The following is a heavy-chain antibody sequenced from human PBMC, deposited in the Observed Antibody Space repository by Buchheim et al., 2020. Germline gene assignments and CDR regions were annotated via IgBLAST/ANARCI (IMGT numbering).Heavy chain of an antibody. V-gene: IGHV4-30-4*01. CDR3: VRDHTVNIYSYNGLDV. D-gene: IGHD4-17*01. J-gene: IGHJ6*02. Sequence: QVQLQESGPGLLKPSQTLSLTCTVSGGSISSANYYWSWIRQPPGKGLEWIGYIYYSGSTTYNPSLKSRVTISVDTSKNQFSLQRSSVTAADTAVYYCVRDHTVNIYSYNGLDVWGQGTT. CDR2: IYYSGST. CDR1: GGSISSANYY.